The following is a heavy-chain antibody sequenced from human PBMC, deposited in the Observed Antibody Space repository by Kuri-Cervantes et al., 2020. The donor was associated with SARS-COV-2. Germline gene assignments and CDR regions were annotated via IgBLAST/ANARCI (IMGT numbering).Heavy chain of an antibody. D-gene: IGHD3-3*01. CDR3: ARVKTIFGVAPFDY. CDR2: IYYSGST. Sequence: ESLKISCTVSGGSISSYYWSWIQQPPGKGLEWIGYIYYSGSTNYNPSLKSRVTISVDTSKNQFSLKLSSVTAADTAVYYCARVKTIFGVAPFDYWGQGTLVTVSS. CDR1: GGSISSYY. V-gene: IGHV4-59*12. J-gene: IGHJ4*02.